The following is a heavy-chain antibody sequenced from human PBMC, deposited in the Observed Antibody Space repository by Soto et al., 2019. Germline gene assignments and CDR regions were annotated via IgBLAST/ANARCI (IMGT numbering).Heavy chain of an antibody. J-gene: IGHJ6*02. D-gene: IGHD2-21*02. CDR2: INHSGST. CDR3: ARVVVVTAPGMDV. CDR1: GGSFSGYY. V-gene: IGHV4-34*01. Sequence: PSETLSLTCAVYGGSFSGYYWSWIRQPPGKGLEWIGEINHSGSTNYNPSLKSRVTISVDTSKNQFSLKLSSVTAADTAVYYCARVVVVTAPGMDVWGQGTTVTVS.